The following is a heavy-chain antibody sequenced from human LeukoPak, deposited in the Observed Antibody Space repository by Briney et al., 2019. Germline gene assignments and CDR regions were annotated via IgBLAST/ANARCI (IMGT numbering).Heavy chain of an antibody. D-gene: IGHD6-6*01. J-gene: IGHJ6*02. CDR3: ARQGRSSSSVIYYYYYGMDV. V-gene: IGHV3-30-3*01. CDR2: ISYDGSYK. Sequence: GGSLRLSCAASGFTFSSYAMHWVRQAPHKGLEWVAVISYDGSYKFYADSVKGRFTISRDNSKNTLYVQMNSLGAEDTAVYYCARQGRSSSSVIYYYYYGMDVWGQGTTVTVSS. CDR1: GFTFSSYA.